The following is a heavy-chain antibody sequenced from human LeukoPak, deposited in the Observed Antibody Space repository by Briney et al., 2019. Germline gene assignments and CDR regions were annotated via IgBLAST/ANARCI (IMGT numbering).Heavy chain of an antibody. Sequence: GGSLRLSCAASGFTFSSYDMSWVRQAPGKGLEWVSTISGSGGSTYYADSVKGRFTISRDNSKSTLYLEMNSLRGEDTAMYYCAKDGEGSTSGVDYWGQGTLVTVSS. CDR1: GFTFSSYD. J-gene: IGHJ4*02. V-gene: IGHV3-23*01. CDR3: AKDGEGSTSGVDY. D-gene: IGHD2-2*01. CDR2: ISGSGGST.